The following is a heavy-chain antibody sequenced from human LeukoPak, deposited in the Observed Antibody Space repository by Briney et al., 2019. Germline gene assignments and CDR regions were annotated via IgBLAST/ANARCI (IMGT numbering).Heavy chain of an antibody. CDR2: IRSKADSYAT. Sequence: GGSLRLSCAASGFIFSGSAMHWVRQASGKGLEWVGRIRSKADSYATAYGASVKGGFTISRDDSKNTAYLQMNSLKSEDTAVYYCTRLKGSGSSYDYFYSGMDVWGQGTTVTVSS. J-gene: IGHJ6*02. CDR3: TRLKGSGSSYDYFYSGMDV. D-gene: IGHD3-10*01. V-gene: IGHV3-73*01. CDR1: GFIFSGSA.